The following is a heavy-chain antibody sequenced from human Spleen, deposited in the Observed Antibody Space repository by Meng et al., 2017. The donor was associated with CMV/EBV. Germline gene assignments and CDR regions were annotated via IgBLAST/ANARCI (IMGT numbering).Heavy chain of an antibody. D-gene: IGHD1-14*01. Sequence: GESLKISCAASGFTFSSYAMSWVRQAPGKGLEWVSAISGSGGSTYYADSVKGRFTISRDNSKNTLYLQMNSLRAEDTAVYYCARAWAFPERFDPWGQGTLVTVSS. V-gene: IGHV3-23*01. J-gene: IGHJ5*02. CDR3: ARAWAFPERFDP. CDR1: GFTFSSYA. CDR2: ISGSGGST.